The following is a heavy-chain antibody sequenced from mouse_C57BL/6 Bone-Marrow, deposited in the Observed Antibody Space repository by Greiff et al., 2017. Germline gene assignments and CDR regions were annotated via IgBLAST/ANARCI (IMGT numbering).Heavy chain of an antibody. CDR1: GYSITSGYY. D-gene: IGHD1-1*01. CDR3: ARDRDDSSPLYAMDY. J-gene: IGHJ4*01. CDR2: ISYDGSN. Sequence: EVKLMESGPGLVKPSQSLSLTCSVTGYSITSGYYWNWIRQFPGNKLEWMGYISYDGSNNYNPSLKNRISITRDTSKKQFFLKLKSVTTEDAATYCGARDRDDSSPLYAMDYWGQGTSVTVSS. V-gene: IGHV3-6*01.